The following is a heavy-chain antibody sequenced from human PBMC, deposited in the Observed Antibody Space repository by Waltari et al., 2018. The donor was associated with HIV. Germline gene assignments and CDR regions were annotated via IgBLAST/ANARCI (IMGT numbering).Heavy chain of an antibody. CDR1: GGSISSSSSY. V-gene: IGHV4-39*01. Sequence: QLQLQESGPGLVKPSATLSLPCTIPGGSISSSSSYWGWIRQPPAQGLEWIGSIYYRGSTYYNPSLKSRVTISVDTSKNQFSLKLSSVTAADTAVYYCASRIVVVPAAIAPVPFDPWGQGTLVTVSS. CDR3: ASRIVVVPAAIAPVPFDP. D-gene: IGHD2-2*01. J-gene: IGHJ5*02. CDR2: IYYRGST.